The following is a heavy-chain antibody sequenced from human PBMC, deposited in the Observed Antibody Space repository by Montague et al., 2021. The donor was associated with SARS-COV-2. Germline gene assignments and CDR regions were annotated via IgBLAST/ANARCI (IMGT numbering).Heavy chain of an antibody. CDR1: GGSISSYY. J-gene: IGHJ3*02. CDR3: ARGFDI. Sequence: SETLSLTCTVSGGSISSYYWSWIRQPPGKGLEWIGNIYYSGSTNYNPSLKSRVTISVDTFKNQFSLKLSSVTAADTAVYCARGFDIWGQGTMVTVSS. CDR2: IYYSGST. V-gene: IGHV4-59*01.